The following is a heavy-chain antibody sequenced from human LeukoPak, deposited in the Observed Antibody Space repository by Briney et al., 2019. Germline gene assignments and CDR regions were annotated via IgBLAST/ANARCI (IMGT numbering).Heavy chain of an antibody. V-gene: IGHV1-18*01. CDR3: AREWGSYSTSAGNFDY. D-gene: IGHD1-26*01. J-gene: IGHJ4*02. Sequence: EASVKVSYKASGYTFTSYGITWVRQAPGQGLEWMGWISAYNGNTYYAQKLQGRVTMTTDTSTSTAYMELRSLRSDDTAVYYCAREWGSYSTSAGNFDYWGQGTLVTVSS. CDR2: ISAYNGNT. CDR1: GYTFTSYG.